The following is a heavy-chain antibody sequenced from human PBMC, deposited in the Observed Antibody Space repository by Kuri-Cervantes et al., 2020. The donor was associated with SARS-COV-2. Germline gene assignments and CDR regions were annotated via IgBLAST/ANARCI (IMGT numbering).Heavy chain of an antibody. J-gene: IGHJ3*02. CDR1: GGSISSHY. CDR2: IYYSGST. V-gene: IGHV4-59*11. D-gene: IGHD3-22*01. Sequence: SETLSLTCTVSGGSISSHYWSWIRQPPGKGLEWIGHIYYSGSTNYNPSLKSRVTISVDTSKNQFSLKLSSVTAADTAVYYCARDAPFYYDSSGYYYAGAFDIWGQGTMVT. CDR3: ARDAPFYYDSSGYYYAGAFDI.